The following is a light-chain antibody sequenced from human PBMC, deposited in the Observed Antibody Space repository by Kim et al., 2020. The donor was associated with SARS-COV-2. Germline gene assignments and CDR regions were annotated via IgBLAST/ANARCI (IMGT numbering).Light chain of an antibody. CDR3: QQSISYPPLT. J-gene: IGKJ4*01. V-gene: IGKV1-13*02. Sequence: SVGDRVTLTCRARQGIGSALAWYQQKPGQPPKLLIYEASNLDSGVPARFSGSGSGTEFTLTIDSLQPEDFATYYCQQSISYPPLTFGGGTKVEIK. CDR1: QGIGSA. CDR2: EAS.